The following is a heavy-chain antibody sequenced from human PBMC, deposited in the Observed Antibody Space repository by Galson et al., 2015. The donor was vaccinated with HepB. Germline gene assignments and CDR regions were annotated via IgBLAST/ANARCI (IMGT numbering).Heavy chain of an antibody. Sequence: SLRLSCAASGFTFSSYAMHWVRQAPGKGLEYVSAISSNGGSTYYADSVKGRFTISRDNSKNTLYLQMSSLRAEDTAVYYCVKIDYDFWSNYYYYYMDVWGKGTTVTVSS. CDR1: GFTFSSYA. CDR2: ISSNGGST. CDR3: VKIDYDFWSNYYYYYMDV. D-gene: IGHD3-3*01. V-gene: IGHV3-64D*06. J-gene: IGHJ6*03.